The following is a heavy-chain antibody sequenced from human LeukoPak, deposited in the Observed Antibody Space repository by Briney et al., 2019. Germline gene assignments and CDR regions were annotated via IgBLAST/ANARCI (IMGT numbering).Heavy chain of an antibody. D-gene: IGHD2-15*01. Sequence: GGSLRLSCAASGFTVSSNYMSWVRQAPGKGLEWVSVIYSGGSTYYADCVKGRLTISRDNSKNTQYLQMNSRRAEDTAVHYCARDNYCDPWGQGTLVTVSS. J-gene: IGHJ5*02. V-gene: IGHV3-53*01. CDR2: IYSGGST. CDR1: GFTVSSNY. CDR3: ARDNYCDP.